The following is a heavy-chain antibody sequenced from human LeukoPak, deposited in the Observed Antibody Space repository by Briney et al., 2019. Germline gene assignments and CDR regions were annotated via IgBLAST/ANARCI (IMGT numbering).Heavy chain of an antibody. CDR3: AKEYQLRGMDV. CDR2: INQDGSEK. Sequence: PGGSLRLSCAASGFTFSSYWMSWVRQAPGKGLEWVANINQDGSEKYYVDSVKGRFTISRDNAKNSVYLQMNSLRVEDTAVYYCAKEYQLRGMDVWSQGTTVTVSS. D-gene: IGHD2-2*01. CDR1: GFTFSSYW. J-gene: IGHJ6*02. V-gene: IGHV3-7*03.